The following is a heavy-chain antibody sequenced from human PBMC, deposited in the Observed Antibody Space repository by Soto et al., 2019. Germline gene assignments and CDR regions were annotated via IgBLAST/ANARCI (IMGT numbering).Heavy chain of an antibody. Sequence: SQPLTLTCAISGYSDSSNSAAWNWIRQSPSRGLEWLGRTYYRSKWYNDYAVSVKSRITINPDTCKNQFSLQLNSVTPEDTGVYYCARSFSSSWYVDSWGQGTLVTVSS. CDR1: GYSDSSNSAA. J-gene: IGHJ4*02. CDR2: TYYRSKWYN. D-gene: IGHD6-13*01. CDR3: ARSFSSSWYVDS. V-gene: IGHV6-1*01.